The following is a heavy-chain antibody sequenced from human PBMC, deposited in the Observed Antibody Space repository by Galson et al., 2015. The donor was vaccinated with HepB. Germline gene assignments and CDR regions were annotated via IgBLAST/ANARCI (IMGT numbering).Heavy chain of an antibody. J-gene: IGHJ6*02. CDR2: ISFDGNKN. Sequence: SLRLSCAASDMIFMSYAMYWVRQAPGKGLEWVAVISFDGNKNSLVDSVKGRFTVSRDNSQYTLFLQMNSLTVADTGVYYCARSRPTRFHYYYGMDVWGQGTTVTVS. CDR1: DMIFMSYA. D-gene: IGHD1-1*01. V-gene: IGHV3-30*04. CDR3: ARSRPTRFHYYYGMDV.